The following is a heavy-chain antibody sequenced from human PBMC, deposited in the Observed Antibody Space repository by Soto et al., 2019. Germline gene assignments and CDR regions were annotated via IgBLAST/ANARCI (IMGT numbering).Heavy chain of an antibody. D-gene: IGHD3-10*01. J-gene: IGHJ3*02. CDR1: GFTFSSYA. V-gene: IGHV3-30-3*01. CDR3: ARDSGTMVRGVRGGAFDI. CDR2: ISYDGSNK. Sequence: VGSLRLSCAASGFTFSSYAMHWVCQAPGKGLEWVAVISYDGSNKYYADSVKGRFTISRDNSKNTLYLQMNSLRAEDTAVYYCARDSGTMVRGVRGGAFDIWGQGTMVTVSS.